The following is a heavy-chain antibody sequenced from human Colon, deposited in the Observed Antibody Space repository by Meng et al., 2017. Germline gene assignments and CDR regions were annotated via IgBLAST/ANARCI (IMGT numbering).Heavy chain of an antibody. J-gene: IGHJ4*02. D-gene: IGHD4-17*01. CDR2: IYSGGST. V-gene: IGHV3-53*01. CDR3: ARAMTYGDYPLDY. Sequence: GESLKISCAASGFTVSSNYMSWVRQAPGKGLEWVSVIYSGGSTYYADSVKGRFTISRDNSKNTLYLQMNSLRAEDTAVYYCARAMTYGDYPLDYWGQGTRVTGSS. CDR1: GFTVSSNY.